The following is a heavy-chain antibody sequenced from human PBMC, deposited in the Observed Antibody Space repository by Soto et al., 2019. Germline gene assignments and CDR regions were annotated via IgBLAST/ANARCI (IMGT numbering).Heavy chain of an antibody. CDR1: CGSVSNNNYY. J-gene: IGHJ5*02. D-gene: IGHD3-22*01. CDR2: IYYSGST. Sequence: SETLSLTCSVSCGSVSNNNYYWGWIRQPPGKALEWIGSIYYSGSTYYNPSLKSRVTISVDTPRNQFSLKLNSVTAADTAVYYYARQGITMIVVVVTDNWFDPWGQGTLVTVSS. CDR3: ARQGITMIVVVVTDNWFDP. V-gene: IGHV4-39*01.